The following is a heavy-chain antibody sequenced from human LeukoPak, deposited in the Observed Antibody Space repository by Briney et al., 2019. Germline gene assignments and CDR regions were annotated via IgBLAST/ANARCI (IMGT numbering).Heavy chain of an antibody. Sequence: SETLSLTCAVSGYSISSGYYWGWIRQPPGKGLEWIGSIYHSGSTYYNPSLKSRVTISVDTSKNQFSLKLSSVNAADTAVYYCARGPSTYYDSSGYYHWGQGTLVTVSS. J-gene: IGHJ4*02. CDR2: IYHSGST. CDR1: GYSISSGYY. V-gene: IGHV4-38-2*01. D-gene: IGHD3-22*01. CDR3: ARGPSTYYDSSGYYH.